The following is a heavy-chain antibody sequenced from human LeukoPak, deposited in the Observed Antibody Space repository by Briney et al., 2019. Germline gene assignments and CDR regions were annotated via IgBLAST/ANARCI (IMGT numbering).Heavy chain of an antibody. CDR2: ISAYSGNT. D-gene: IGHD6-6*01. CDR3: ARSSIPGIAARNYYYYYGMDV. CDR1: GYTFSSYG. Sequence: ASVKVSCKASGYTFSSYGISWVRQAPGQGLEWMGWISAYSGNTNYAQKLQGRVTMTTDTSTSTAYMELRSLRSDDTAVYYCARSSIPGIAARNYYYYYGMDVWGQGTTVTVSS. J-gene: IGHJ6*02. V-gene: IGHV1-18*01.